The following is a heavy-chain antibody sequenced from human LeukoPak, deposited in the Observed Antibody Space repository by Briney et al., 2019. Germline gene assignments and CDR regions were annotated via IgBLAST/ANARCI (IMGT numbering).Heavy chain of an antibody. J-gene: IGHJ6*03. V-gene: IGHV1-69*06. CDR3: ARENGHIVVVTAYYYYYMDV. CDR1: GGTFSSYA. Sequence: ASVKVSCKASGGTFSSYAISWVPQAPGQGLEWMGGIIPIFGTTNYAQKFQDRDTITADKSTSTAYMELSSLRSEDTAVYYCARENGHIVVVTAYYYYYMDVWGKGTTVSVSS. CDR2: IIPIFGTT. D-gene: IGHD2-21*02.